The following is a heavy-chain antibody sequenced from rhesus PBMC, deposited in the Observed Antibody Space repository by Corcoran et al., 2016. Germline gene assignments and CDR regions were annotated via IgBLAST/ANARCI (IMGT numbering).Heavy chain of an antibody. CDR3: ARDICTSTTCYVSYDV. J-gene: IGHJ5-1*01. V-gene: IGHV4-73*01. Sequence: QVKLQQWGEGLVKPSATLSLTCAVYGGSITGYYWSWIRQPPGKGLEWIGNIDSNSASTTYNPSLKNRVTISKDTSKNQFSLKLSSVTAADTAVYYCARDICTSTTCYVSYDVWGPGVLVTVSS. D-gene: IGHD2-2*01. CDR2: IDSNSAST. CDR1: GGSITGYY.